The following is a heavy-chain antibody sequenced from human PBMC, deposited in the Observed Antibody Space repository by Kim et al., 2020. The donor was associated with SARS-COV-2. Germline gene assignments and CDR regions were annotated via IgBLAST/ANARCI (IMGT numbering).Heavy chain of an antibody. J-gene: IGHJ4*02. CDR3: ARIHGELLWFGELLSYYFDY. V-gene: IGHV4-39*07. CDR2: IYYSGST. Sequence: SETLSLTCTVSGGSISSSSYYWGWIRQPPGKGLEWIGSIYYSGSTYYNPSLKSRVTISVDTSKNQFSLKLSSVTAAGTAVYYCARIHGELLWFGELLSYYFDYWGQGTLVTVSS. CDR1: GGSISSSSYY. D-gene: IGHD3-10*01.